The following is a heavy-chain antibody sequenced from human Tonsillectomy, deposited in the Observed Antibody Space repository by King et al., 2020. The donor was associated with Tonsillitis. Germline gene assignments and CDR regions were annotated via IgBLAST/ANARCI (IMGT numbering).Heavy chain of an antibody. Sequence: VQLVQSGAEVKKPGASVKVSCKASGYTFTSYYMHWVRQAPGQGLEWMGIINPSGGSTSYAQKFRGRVTMTRDTSTSTVYMELSSLRSEDTAVYYCARGCHDILTGTAMNYWYFDLWGRGTLVTVSS. CDR3: ARGCHDILTGTAMNYWYFDL. J-gene: IGHJ2*01. V-gene: IGHV1-46*01. D-gene: IGHD3-9*01. CDR1: GYTFTSYY. CDR2: INPSGGST.